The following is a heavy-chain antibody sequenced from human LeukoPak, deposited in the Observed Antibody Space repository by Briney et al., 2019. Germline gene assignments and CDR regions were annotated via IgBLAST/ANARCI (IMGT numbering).Heavy chain of an antibody. V-gene: IGHV1-24*01. J-gene: IGHJ4*02. D-gene: IGHD2-2*01. CDR1: GYTLTELS. Sequence: ASVKVSCKVSGYTLTELSMHWVRQAPGKGLEWMGGFDPEDGETIYAQKFQGRVTMTEDTSTDTAYMELSSLRSEDTAVYYCARRDCSSTSCPLDYWGQGTLVTVSS. CDR3: ARRDCSSTSCPLDY. CDR2: FDPEDGET.